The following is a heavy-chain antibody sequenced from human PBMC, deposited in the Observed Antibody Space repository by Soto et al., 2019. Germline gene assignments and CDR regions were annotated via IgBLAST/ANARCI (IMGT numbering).Heavy chain of an antibody. D-gene: IGHD3-9*01. CDR3: ARDGVRYFDWLLEHYYYYYGMDV. J-gene: IGHJ6*02. CDR2: ISSSSSTI. CDR1: GFTFSSYS. V-gene: IGHV3-48*02. Sequence: PGGSLRLSCAASGFTFSSYSMNWVRQAPGKGLEWVSYISSSSSTIYYADSVKGRFTISRDNAKNSLYLQMNSLRDEDTAVYYCARDGVRYFDWLLEHYYYYYGMDVWGQGTTVTVS.